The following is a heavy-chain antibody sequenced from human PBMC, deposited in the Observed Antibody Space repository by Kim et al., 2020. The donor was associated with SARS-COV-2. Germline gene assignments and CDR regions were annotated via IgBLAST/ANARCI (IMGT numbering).Heavy chain of an antibody. CDR1: GFTFNNYA. J-gene: IGHJ4*02. CDR3: TKGVDSDWLNAFDY. CDR2: ISDSGGST. V-gene: IGHV3-23*01. D-gene: IGHD6-19*01. Sequence: GGSLRLSCAASGFTFNNYAMSWVRQAPGKGLEWVSGISDSGGSTYYADSVKGRFTISGDNSMNTLHVQMNSLRDEDTAVYYSTKGVDSDWLNAFDYWGQGTLVTVSS.